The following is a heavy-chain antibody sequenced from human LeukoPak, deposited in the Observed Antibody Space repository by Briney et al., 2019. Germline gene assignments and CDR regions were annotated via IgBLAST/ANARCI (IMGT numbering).Heavy chain of an antibody. Sequence: SETLSLTCTVSGGSISSSSYYWGWIRQPPGKGLEWIGSIYYSGSTYYNPSLKSRVTISVDTSKNQFSLKLNSVTAADTAVYYCARASGWYPNQYDYWGQGTQVTVSS. J-gene: IGHJ4*02. D-gene: IGHD6-19*01. CDR3: ARASGWYPNQYDY. V-gene: IGHV4-39*07. CDR2: IYYSGST. CDR1: GGSISSSSYY.